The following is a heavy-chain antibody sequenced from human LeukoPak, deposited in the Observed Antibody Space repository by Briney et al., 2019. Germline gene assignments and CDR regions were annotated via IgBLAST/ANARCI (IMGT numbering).Heavy chain of an antibody. J-gene: IGHJ5*02. CDR2: INHRGST. D-gene: IGHD2-2*02. Sequence: PSETLSLTFAVYGGSFSGYYGGWVRQPPGKGLEWRGEINHRGSTNNNPSLKSRLTKSVDPSKSQFSLKVSSVPAAHTAVYYCARRSPSSDIEVGPAAIRSTNWFDPWGQGTLVTVSS. V-gene: IGHV4-34*01. CDR3: ARRSPSSDIEVGPAAIRSTNWFDP. CDR1: GGSFSGYY.